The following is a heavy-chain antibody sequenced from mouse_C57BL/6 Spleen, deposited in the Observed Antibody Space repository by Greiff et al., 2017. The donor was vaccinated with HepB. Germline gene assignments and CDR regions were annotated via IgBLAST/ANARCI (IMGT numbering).Heavy chain of an antibody. J-gene: IGHJ1*03. CDR1: GFTFSDYY. CDR2: INYDGSST. CDR3: ARVRPGYFDV. V-gene: IGHV5-16*01. Sequence: EVMLVESEGGLVQPGSSMKLSCTASGFTFSDYYMAWVRQVPEKGLDWVANINYDGSSTYYLDSLKSRFIISRDNAKNILSLQMSSLQSEDTATYYCARVRPGYFDVWGTGTTVTVSS.